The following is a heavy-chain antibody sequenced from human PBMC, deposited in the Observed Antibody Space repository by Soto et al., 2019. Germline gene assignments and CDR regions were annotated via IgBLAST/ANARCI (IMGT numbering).Heavy chain of an antibody. CDR1: GGSFSGYY. D-gene: IGHD5-18*01. V-gene: IGHV4-34*01. J-gene: IGHJ6*02. CDR2: INHSGST. Sequence: KTSETLSLTCAVYGGSFSGYYWTWIRQPPGTGLEWIGEINHSGSTNYNPSLKSRVTISVDTSKNQFSLKLTSVTAADTAVYYCARDTGYSYGNYYGMDAWGQGTTVTVSS. CDR3: ARDTGYSYGNYYGMDA.